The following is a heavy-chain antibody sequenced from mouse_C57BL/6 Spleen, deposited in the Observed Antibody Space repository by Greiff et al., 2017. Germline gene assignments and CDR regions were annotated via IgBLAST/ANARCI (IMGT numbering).Heavy chain of an antibody. Sequence: QVQLQQPGAELVRPGSSVKLSCKASGYTFTSYWMHWVKQRPIQGLEWIGNIDPSDSETHSNQKFKDKATLTVDKSSSTAYMQLSSLTSEDSAVYYCASYDYDGLFAYWGQGTLVTVSA. V-gene: IGHV1-52*01. CDR3: ASYDYDGLFAY. CDR1: GYTFTSYW. CDR2: IDPSDSET. D-gene: IGHD2-4*01. J-gene: IGHJ3*01.